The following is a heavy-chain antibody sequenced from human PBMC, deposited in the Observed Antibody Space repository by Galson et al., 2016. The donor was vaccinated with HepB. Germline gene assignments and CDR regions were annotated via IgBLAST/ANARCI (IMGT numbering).Heavy chain of an antibody. CDR1: GFTFSRSA. V-gene: IGHV3-21*05. CDR3: ARGGTRGILDWYFDL. CDR2: ISPSSAFS. J-gene: IGHJ2*01. Sequence: SLRLSCAASGFTFSRSAMSWVRQAPGKGLDWVSHISPSSAFSEYEDSVKGRVSISRDNANNSLSLQMDSLRAEDTAVYFCARGGTRGILDWYFDLWGRGTLVTVSS. D-gene: IGHD1-1*01.